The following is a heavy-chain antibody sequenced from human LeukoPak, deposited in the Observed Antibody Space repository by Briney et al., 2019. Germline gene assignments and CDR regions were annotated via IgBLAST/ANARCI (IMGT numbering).Heavy chain of an antibody. CDR3: ARGKSGQNFDY. J-gene: IGHJ4*02. V-gene: IGHV1-69*04. D-gene: IGHD1-26*01. Sequence: GSSVKVSCKASGGTFSSYAISRVRQAPGQGLEWMGRIIPILGIANYAQKFQGRVTITADKSTSTAYMELSSLRSEDTAVYYCARGKSGQNFDYWGQGTLVTVSS. CDR2: IIPILGIA. CDR1: GGTFSSYA.